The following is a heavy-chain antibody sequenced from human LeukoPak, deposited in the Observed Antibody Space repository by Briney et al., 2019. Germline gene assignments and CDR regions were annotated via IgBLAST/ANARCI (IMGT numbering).Heavy chain of an antibody. CDR1: GGSFSGYY. J-gene: IGHJ6*03. CDR3: ARESESRSSWYGIYYYYYMDV. Sequence: SETLSLTCAVYGGSFSGYYWSWIRQPPGKGLEWLGEINHNGSTNYNPSLKSRVTISVDTSNNQFSLRLSSVTAADTAVYFCARESESRSSWYGIYYYYYMDVWGKGTTVTVSS. V-gene: IGHV4-34*01. D-gene: IGHD6-13*01. CDR2: INHNGST.